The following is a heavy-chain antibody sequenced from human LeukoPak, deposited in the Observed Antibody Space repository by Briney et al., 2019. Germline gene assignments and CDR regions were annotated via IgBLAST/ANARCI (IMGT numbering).Heavy chain of an antibody. D-gene: IGHD1-1*01. Sequence: GSSLRLSCAASGFTFSSFDMHWLRQPTGQGLEWVSTIGTASDTYYPGSVEGRFALSRDNAKNSLYLQMKSLTAGDTAVYYCARGPPRGKYYYMDVWGKGTTVTVSS. V-gene: IGHV3-13*01. J-gene: IGHJ6*03. CDR1: GFTFSSFD. CDR2: IGTASDT. CDR3: ARGPPRGKYYYMDV.